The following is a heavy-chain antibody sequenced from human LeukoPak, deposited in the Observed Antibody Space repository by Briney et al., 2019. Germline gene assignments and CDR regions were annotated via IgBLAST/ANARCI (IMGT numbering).Heavy chain of an antibody. CDR3: ARSSMITFGGVIVKAFDI. CDR2: IKQDGSEK. V-gene: IGHV3-7*03. Sequence: GGSLRLSCAASGFTFSSYWMSWVRQAPGKGLEWVANIKQDGSEKYYVDSVKGRFTISRDNAKSSLYLQMNSLRAEDTAVYYCARSSMITFGGVIVKAFDIWGQGTMVTVST. CDR1: GFTFSSYW. J-gene: IGHJ3*02. D-gene: IGHD3-16*02.